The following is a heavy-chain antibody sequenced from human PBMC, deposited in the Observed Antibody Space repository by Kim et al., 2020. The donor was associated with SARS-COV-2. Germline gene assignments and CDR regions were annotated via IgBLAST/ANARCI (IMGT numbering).Heavy chain of an antibody. D-gene: IGHD7-27*01. CDR2: INHRGST. CDR1: GGSFSSYY. J-gene: IGHJ3*02. Sequence: SETLSLTCAAYGGSFSSYYWTWIRQPPGKGLEWIGEINHRGSTNYNPSLKSRVTISVDRSKNQFSLKLSSVTAADTAMYYCARELSTGYDAHDMWGQGT. V-gene: IGHV4-34*01. CDR3: ARELSTGYDAHDM.